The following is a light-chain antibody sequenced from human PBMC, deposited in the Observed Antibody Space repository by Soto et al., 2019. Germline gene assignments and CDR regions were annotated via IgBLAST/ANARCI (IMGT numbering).Light chain of an antibody. CDR1: QNVSGNY. V-gene: IGKV3-20*01. CDR2: GSS. Sequence: EIVLTQSPGILSLSLGERATLSCRASQNVSGNYVAWYQQKPGQSPRLLFFGSSYKAPGIPDSFSGSGCGTDFTLIIIRVEPADFVVSYCQQYGSSPPYTFGQGTTLEI. J-gene: IGKJ2*01. CDR3: QQYGSSPPYT.